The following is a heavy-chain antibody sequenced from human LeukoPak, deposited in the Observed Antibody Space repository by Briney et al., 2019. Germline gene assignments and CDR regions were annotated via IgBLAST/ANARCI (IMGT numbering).Heavy chain of an antibody. V-gene: IGHV1-8*01. Sequence: ASVKVSCKASGYTFTSYDINWVRQATGQGLEWMGWMNPNSGNTGYAQKFQGRVTMTRNTSIGTAYMELSSLRSEDTAVYYCARGAPKYYDFWSGYYGYYYYGMDVWGQGTTVTVSS. CDR3: ARGAPKYYDFWSGYYGYYYYGMDV. CDR2: MNPNSGNT. D-gene: IGHD3-3*01. J-gene: IGHJ6*02. CDR1: GYTFTSYD.